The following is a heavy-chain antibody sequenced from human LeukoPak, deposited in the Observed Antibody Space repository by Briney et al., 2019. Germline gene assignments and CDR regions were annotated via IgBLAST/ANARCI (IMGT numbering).Heavy chain of an antibody. V-gene: IGHV3-23*01. CDR1: GFTFSSYA. D-gene: IGHD3-22*01. CDR2: ISGRGGST. Sequence: GGSLRLSCAVSGFTFSSYAMSWVRQAPGKGLEWVSAISGRGGSTYYADSVKGRFTISRDNSKNTLFLQMNSLRPEDTAVYYCAKPPTYYYGSSGYYHNYWGQGTLVTVSS. CDR3: AKPPTYYYGSSGYYHNY. J-gene: IGHJ4*02.